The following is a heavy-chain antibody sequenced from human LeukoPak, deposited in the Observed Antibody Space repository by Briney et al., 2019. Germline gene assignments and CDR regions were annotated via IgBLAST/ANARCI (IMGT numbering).Heavy chain of an antibody. CDR3: ARGPRGKSDYYYYYYMDV. J-gene: IGHJ6*03. Sequence: NPSETLSLTCAVYGGSFSGYYWSWIRQPPGRDWSGMGFFFYSGSTNYNPSLKSRVTILVDTSKNQFSLKVRSVTAADTAVYYCARGPRGKSDYYYYYYMDVWGKGTTVTISS. V-gene: IGHV4-59*01. CDR2: FFYSGST. CDR1: GGSFSGYY. D-gene: IGHD3-16*01.